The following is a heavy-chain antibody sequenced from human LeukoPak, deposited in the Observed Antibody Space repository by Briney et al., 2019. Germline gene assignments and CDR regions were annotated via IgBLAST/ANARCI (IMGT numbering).Heavy chain of an antibody. J-gene: IGHJ4*01. V-gene: IGHV3-21*01. CDR3: ARDRGAYCGGDCYLGFDY. D-gene: IGHD2-21*02. Sequence: GGSLRRSCAASGFTFSSYTMNWVRQAPGKGLDWVSSIAGSSGYISYADSVKGRFTISRDNAKKSLYLQMTSLTAEDTAVYYCARDRGAYCGGDCYLGFDYWGRGTLVTVSS. CDR2: IAGSSGYI. CDR1: GFTFSSYT.